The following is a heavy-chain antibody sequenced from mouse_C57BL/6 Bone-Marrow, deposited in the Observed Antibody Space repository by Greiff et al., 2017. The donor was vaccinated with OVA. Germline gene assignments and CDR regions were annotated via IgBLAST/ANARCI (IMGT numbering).Heavy chain of an antibody. CDR3: TTSLLLNYLDY. V-gene: IGHV14-4*01. D-gene: IGHD1-1*01. CDR1: GFNIKDDY. Sequence: VQLQQSGAELVRPGASVKLSCTASGFNIKDDYMHWVKQRPEQGLEWIGWIDPENGDTEYASKFQGKATITADTSSNTAYLQLSSLTSEDTAVYYCTTSLLLNYLDYWGQGTTLTVSS. CDR2: IDPENGDT. J-gene: IGHJ2*01.